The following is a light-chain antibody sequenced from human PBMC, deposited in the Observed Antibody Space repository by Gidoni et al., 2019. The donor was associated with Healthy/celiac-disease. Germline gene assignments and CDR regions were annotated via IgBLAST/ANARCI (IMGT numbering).Light chain of an antibody. V-gene: IGLV2-18*02. CDR3: SSYTSSSTSVV. CDR2: EVS. J-gene: IGLJ2*01. CDR1: SSDVGSYNR. Sequence: QSALTPPPSVSGSPGQSVTISSTGTSSDVGSYNRVSWYQQPPGTAPKLMIYEVSNRPSGVPDRFSGSKSGNTASLTISGLQAEDEADYYCSSYTSSSTSVVFGGGTKLTVL.